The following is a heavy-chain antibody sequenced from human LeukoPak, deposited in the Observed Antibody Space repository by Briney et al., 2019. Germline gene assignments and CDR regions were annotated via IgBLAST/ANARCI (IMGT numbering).Heavy chain of an antibody. D-gene: IGHD6-13*01. CDR2: IFYSGST. CDR1: DGSINTYY. V-gene: IGHV4-59*01. CDR3: ARMGMGIPGREAFDP. Sequence: SETLSLTCTVSDGSINTYYWSWLRQPPGKGLEWIAYIFYSGSTDYNPSLKSRVTISIDTSRNQFSLKVTSVTAADTAVYYCARMGMGIPGREAFDPWGPGTLVTVSS. J-gene: IGHJ5*02.